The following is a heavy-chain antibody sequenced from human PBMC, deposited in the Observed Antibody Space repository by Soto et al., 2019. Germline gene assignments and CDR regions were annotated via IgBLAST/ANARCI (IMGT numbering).Heavy chain of an antibody. CDR2: IIPIFGTA. D-gene: IGHD1-1*01. CDR1: GGTFSSYA. V-gene: IGHV1-69*13. J-gene: IGHJ4*02. Sequence: SVKVSCKASGGTFSSYAISWVLQAPGQGLEWMGGIIPIFGTANYAQKFQGRVTITADESTSTAYMELSSLRSEDTAVDYCAREWQSGTFDYWGQGTLVTVSS. CDR3: AREWQSGTFDY.